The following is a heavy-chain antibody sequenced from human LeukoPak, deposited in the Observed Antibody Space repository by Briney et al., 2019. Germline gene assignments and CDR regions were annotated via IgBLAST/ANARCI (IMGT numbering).Heavy chain of an antibody. CDR3: TRGSLSGSSRDY. V-gene: IGHV1-8*01. CDR2: MNPNTGDT. CDR1: GYAFNGYD. J-gene: IGHJ4*02. D-gene: IGHD1-26*01. Sequence: ASVRVPCKASGYAFNGYDINWVRQATGQGLEWMGWMNPNTGDTGYAQKFQGRVTKTRNTSIDTAYMELSGLKSEDTAVYYCTRGSLSGSSRDYWGQGTLVTVSS.